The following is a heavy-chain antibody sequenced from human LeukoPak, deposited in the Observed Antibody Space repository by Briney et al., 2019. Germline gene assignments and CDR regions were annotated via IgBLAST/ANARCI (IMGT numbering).Heavy chain of an antibody. J-gene: IGHJ4*02. CDR3: ARLPTFYYDSSHYHYDY. CDR1: GFTVQNYA. Sequence: GGSLRLSCAASGFTVQNYAMGWVRQARGKGLEWASSISGSGPSTDYADSVKGRFTISRDKAKNTLYLQMNSLRAEDTAVYYCARLPTFYYDSSHYHYDYWGQGTLVTVSS. D-gene: IGHD3-22*01. V-gene: IGHV3-23*01. CDR2: ISGSGPST.